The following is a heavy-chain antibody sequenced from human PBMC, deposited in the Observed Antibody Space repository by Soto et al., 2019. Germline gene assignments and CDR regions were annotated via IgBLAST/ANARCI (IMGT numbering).Heavy chain of an antibody. D-gene: IGHD4-17*01. J-gene: IGHJ4*02. CDR2: IHYSGST. CDR1: GGSISSYY. CDR3: ARVLIKDYGDSYYFDY. V-gene: IGHV4-59*01. Sequence: QVQLQESGPGLVKPSETLSLTCTVSGGSISSYYWSWIRQPPGKGLEWIGYIHYSGSTNYNPSLKSRVTISVDTSKNQFSLKLSSVTAADTAVYYCARVLIKDYGDSYYFDYWGQGTLVTVSS.